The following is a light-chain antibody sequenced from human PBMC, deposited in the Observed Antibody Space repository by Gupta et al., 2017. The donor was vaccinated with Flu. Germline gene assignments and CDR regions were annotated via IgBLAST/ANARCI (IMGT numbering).Light chain of an antibody. V-gene: IGLV1-44*01. CDR1: SSNIGSNT. CDR2: ANN. J-gene: IGLJ2*01. Sequence: QSVLTQPPSASGTPGQRVTVSCSGSSSNIGSNTVNWYQQRPGTAPKLLIYANNHRPSGVPDRFSGSKSGTSASLAISGLQFDDEADYYCSTWDDSLSAVVFGGGTKLTVL. CDR3: STWDDSLSAVV.